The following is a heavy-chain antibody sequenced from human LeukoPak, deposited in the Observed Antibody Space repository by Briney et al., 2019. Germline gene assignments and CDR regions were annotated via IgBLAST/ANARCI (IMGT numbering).Heavy chain of an antibody. D-gene: IGHD3-10*01. CDR3: AHTGYYGSVPSLRPFDS. Sequence: SGPTLVNPTQTLTLTCTFSGFSLSTSGVGVAWIRQPPGKALEWLALIYWNDNKRYSPSLKSRLTVTKDTSKNQLVLTMTNMDPVDTATYYCAHTGYYGSVPSLRPFDSWGQGSLVTVSS. CDR1: GFSLSTSGVG. J-gene: IGHJ4*02. CDR2: IYWNDNK. V-gene: IGHV2-5*01.